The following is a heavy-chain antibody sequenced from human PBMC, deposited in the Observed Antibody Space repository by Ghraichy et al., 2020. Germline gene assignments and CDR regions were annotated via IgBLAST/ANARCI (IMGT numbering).Heavy chain of an antibody. CDR2: ISDDGSKK. D-gene: IGHD2-15*01. V-gene: IGHV3-30*03. CDR3: ARDIHVVVVLERDYGMDV. J-gene: IGHJ6*02. Sequence: GGSLRISCAASGLTFSSYGMHWVRQAPGKGLEWVAVISDDGSKKYYAHSVKGRFTIYRDNSENTLYLQMNSLRAEDTAWYYCARDIHVVVVLERDYGMDVWGQGTTVTVSS. CDR1: GLTFSSYG.